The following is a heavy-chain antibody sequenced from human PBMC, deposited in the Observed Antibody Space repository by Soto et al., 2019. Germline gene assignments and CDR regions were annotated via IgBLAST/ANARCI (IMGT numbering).Heavy chain of an antibody. J-gene: IGHJ6*02. CDR3: ARSKSNYAFFYYYYYGMDV. D-gene: IGHD3-16*01. CDR2: RYYGSKWYN. CDR1: GDSVSINSAA. Sequence: SQTFTLACAISGDSVSINSAAWNCIRHSPSRGLDWLGSRYYGSKWYNDYAVSVKSRITINPDTSKNQFSLQLNSVTPEDTAVYYCARSKSNYAFFYYYYYGMDVWGQGNTVTVSS. V-gene: IGHV6-1*01.